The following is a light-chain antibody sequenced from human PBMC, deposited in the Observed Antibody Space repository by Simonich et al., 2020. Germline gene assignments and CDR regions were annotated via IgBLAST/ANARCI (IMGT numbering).Light chain of an antibody. CDR2: EVS. Sequence: QSALTQHPSASGSPGQSVTISCTGTSSDVGGYNYVSWYQQHPGKAPKLMLYEVSKRPSGVPDRFSGSKAGNTASLTVSGLQAEDEADYYCSSYAGSNLWVFGGGTKLTVL. CDR3: SSYAGSNLWV. J-gene: IGLJ3*02. CDR1: SSDVGGYNY. V-gene: IGLV2-8*01.